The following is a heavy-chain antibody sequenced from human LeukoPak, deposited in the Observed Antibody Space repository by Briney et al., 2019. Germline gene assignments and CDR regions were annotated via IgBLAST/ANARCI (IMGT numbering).Heavy chain of an antibody. CDR1: GGSISRYY. CDR2: KDYSGST. D-gene: IGHD6-13*01. J-gene: IGHJ2*01. CDR3: ARVYYSSSYDYWYFDL. Sequence: SETLSLTCTVSGGSISRYYWRWLRQPPGKGLEWVGYKDYSGSTNYNRSLKSRVTISVDTSKNQFSLKLSSVTAADTAVYYCARVYYSSSYDYWYFDLWGRGTLVTVSS. V-gene: IGHV4-59*01.